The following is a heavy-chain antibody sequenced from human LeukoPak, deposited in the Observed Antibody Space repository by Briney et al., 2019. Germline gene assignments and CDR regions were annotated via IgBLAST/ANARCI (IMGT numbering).Heavy chain of an antibody. Sequence: ISRSGITIYYADSVEGRFTISRDNAKNSLYLQMNSLRAEDTAVYYCARDLLPYSYGYSFDYWGQGTLVTVSS. CDR3: ARDLLPYSYGYSFDY. D-gene: IGHD5-18*01. J-gene: IGHJ4*02. CDR2: ISRSGITI. V-gene: IGHV3-11*04.